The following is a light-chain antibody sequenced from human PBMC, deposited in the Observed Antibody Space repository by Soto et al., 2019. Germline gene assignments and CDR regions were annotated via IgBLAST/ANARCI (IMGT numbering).Light chain of an antibody. CDR1: QSLVYTDGDTY. J-gene: IGKJ2*01. CDR2: RVS. V-gene: IGKV2-30*01. CDR3: MQGTHWPPYT. Sequence: DVVVTQSPLSLPVTLGRPASISCRSRQSLVYTDGDTYLNWFQQRPGQSPRRLIYRVSNRGSGVPDRVSGSGLGTDFTLKISRVEAEDVGVSYCMQGTHWPPYTFGQGTKLEIK.